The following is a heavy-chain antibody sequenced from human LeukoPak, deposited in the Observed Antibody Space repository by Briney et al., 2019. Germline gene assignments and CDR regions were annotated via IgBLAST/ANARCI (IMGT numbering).Heavy chain of an antibody. Sequence: GGSLRLSCAASGFTFSSYSMNWVRQAPGKGLEWVSSISSSRSYIYYADSVKGRFTISRDNAKNSLYLQMNSLRAEDTAVYYCARISCSQQLVQSFDYCGQGTLVTVSS. CDR3: ARISCSQQLVQSFDY. CDR1: GFTFSSYS. J-gene: IGHJ4*02. CDR2: ISSSRSYI. V-gene: IGHV3-21*01. D-gene: IGHD6-13*01.